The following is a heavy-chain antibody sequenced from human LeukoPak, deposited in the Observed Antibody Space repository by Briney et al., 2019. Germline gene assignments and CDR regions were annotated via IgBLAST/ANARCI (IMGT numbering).Heavy chain of an antibody. D-gene: IGHD3-22*01. CDR2: IVVGSGNT. Sequence: PRASVKVSCKASGFTFTSSAMQWVRQARGQRLEWIGWIVVGSGNTNYAQKFQERVTITRDMSTSTAYMELSSLRSEDTAVYYCAACTWAPPPYDSCMDYWGQGTLVTVSS. J-gene: IGHJ4*02. CDR3: AACTWAPPPYDSCMDY. V-gene: IGHV1-58*02. CDR1: GFTFTSSA.